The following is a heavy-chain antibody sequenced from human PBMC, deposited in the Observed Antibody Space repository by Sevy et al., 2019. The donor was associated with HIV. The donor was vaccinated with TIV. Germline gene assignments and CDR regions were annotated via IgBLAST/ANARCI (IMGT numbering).Heavy chain of an antibody. V-gene: IGHV3-21*01. CDR1: GFTFNKYN. D-gene: IGHD3-10*01. CDR3: AREGSGRY. CDR2: ISSGSNYI. J-gene: IGHJ4*02. Sequence: GGSLRLSCAASGFTFNKYNMIWVRQAPGKGLEWVSFISSGSNYIYYADSVRGRFTTSRDNAKNSLYLQMNTLLDEDTAIYYCAREGSGRYWGQGTLVTVSS.